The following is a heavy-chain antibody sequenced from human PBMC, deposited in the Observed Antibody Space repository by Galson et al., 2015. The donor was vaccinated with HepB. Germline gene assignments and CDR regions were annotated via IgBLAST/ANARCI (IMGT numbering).Heavy chain of an antibody. V-gene: IGHV3-30*18. CDR3: AKGFEVLQWFGETSDFDY. J-gene: IGHJ4*02. Sequence: SLRLSGAASGFTCSSYGMHWVRQAPGKGLEWVAVISYDGSNKYYADSVKARFTISRDNSKNTLYLQMNSLRAEDTAVYYCAKGFEVLQWFGETSDFDYWGQGTLVTVSS. CDR1: GFTCSSYG. CDR2: ISYDGSNK. D-gene: IGHD3-10*01.